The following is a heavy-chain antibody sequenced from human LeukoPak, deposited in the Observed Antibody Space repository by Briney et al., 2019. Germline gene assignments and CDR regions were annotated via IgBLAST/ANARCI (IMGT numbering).Heavy chain of an antibody. CDR1: GFSVSSNY. D-gene: IGHD6-19*01. V-gene: IGHV3-53*01. J-gene: IGHJ1*01. Sequence: PGGSLRLSCAAYGFSVSSNYMSWVRQAPGKVLEWVSAIYSGGSSYYEDPVKGRFTISRDNSKNTLYLQMNSLRAEDTAVYYCARAPSAQWYFQHWGQGTLVIVSS. CDR3: ARAPSAQWYFQH. CDR2: IYSGGSS.